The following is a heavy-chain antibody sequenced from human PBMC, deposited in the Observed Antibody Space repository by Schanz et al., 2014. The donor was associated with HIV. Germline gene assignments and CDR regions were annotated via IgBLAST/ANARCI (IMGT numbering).Heavy chain of an antibody. Sequence: EVKLSESGGGLVQPGGSLRLSCVASGFTFSTYAMSWVRQAPRKGLEWVSGMRGSDDSTFYADSVKGRFTISRDNSKNTLYFQMNSLRAEDTAIYYCAKTSYGWYFDYWGQGTLVTVSS. V-gene: IGHV3-23*01. CDR1: GFTFSTYA. J-gene: IGHJ4*02. D-gene: IGHD6-19*01. CDR3: AKTSYGWYFDY. CDR2: MRGSDDST.